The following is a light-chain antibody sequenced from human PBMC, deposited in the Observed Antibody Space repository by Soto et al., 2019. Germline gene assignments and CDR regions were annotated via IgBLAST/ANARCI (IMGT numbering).Light chain of an antibody. CDR1: SSDVGSYNL. V-gene: IGLV2-23*02. Sequence: QAVVTQTASVSGSPGQSITISCIGTSSDVGSYNLVSWYQQHPGKAPKLMIYEVFKRPSGVSNRFSGSKSGNTASLTISGLQNEDEADYYCCSYAGSGPFVVFGGGTKLTVL. J-gene: IGLJ2*01. CDR2: EVF. CDR3: CSYAGSGPFVV.